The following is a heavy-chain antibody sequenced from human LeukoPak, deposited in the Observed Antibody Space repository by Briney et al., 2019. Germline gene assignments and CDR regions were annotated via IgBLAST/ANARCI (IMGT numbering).Heavy chain of an antibody. CDR2: ISSSSSTI. CDR1: GFTFSSYS. J-gene: IGHJ6*03. Sequence: GGSLRLSCAASGFTFSSYSMNWVRQAPGRGLEWVSYISSSSSTIYYADSVKGRFTISRDNAKNSLYLQMNSLRAEDTAVYYCARRGLFYYYYYMDVWGKGTTVTVSS. CDR3: ARRGLFYYYYYMDV. V-gene: IGHV3-48*01.